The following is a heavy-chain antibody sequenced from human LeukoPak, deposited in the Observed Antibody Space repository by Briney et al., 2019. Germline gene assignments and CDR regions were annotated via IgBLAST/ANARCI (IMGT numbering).Heavy chain of an antibody. V-gene: IGHV1-3*01. Sequence: ASVKVSCKASGYIFTSYAMHWVRQAPGQRLEWMGWINAGNGNTKYSQKFQGRVTITRDTSASTAYMELSSLRSEDTAVYYCARDHDFWSGFTPLWFDPWGQGTLVTVSS. D-gene: IGHD3-3*01. J-gene: IGHJ5*02. CDR1: GYIFTSYA. CDR3: ARDHDFWSGFTPLWFDP. CDR2: INAGNGNT.